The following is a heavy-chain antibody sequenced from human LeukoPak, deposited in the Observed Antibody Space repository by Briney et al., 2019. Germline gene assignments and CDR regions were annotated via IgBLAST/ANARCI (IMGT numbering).Heavy chain of an antibody. D-gene: IGHD3-3*01. CDR3: ARALITIFGVVDY. CDR1: GYTFTGYY. Sequence: ASVKVSCKASGYTFTGYYMHWVRQAPGQGLEWMGWINLNSGGTNYAQKFQGRVTMTRDTSISTAYMELSRLRSDDTAVYYCARALITIFGVVDYWGQGTLVTVSS. J-gene: IGHJ4*02. CDR2: INLNSGGT. V-gene: IGHV1-2*02.